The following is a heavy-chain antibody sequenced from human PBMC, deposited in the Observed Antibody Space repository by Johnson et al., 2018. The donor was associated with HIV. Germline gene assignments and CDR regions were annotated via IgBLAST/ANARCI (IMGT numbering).Heavy chain of an antibody. J-gene: IGHJ3*02. CDR3: AREGEDAFDI. D-gene: IGHD2-21*01. Sequence: QVQLVESGGGVVQPGRSLRLSCAASGFTFSSYAMHWVRQAPGKGLEWVAVISYDGSTKYYADSVKGRFTISRDDSKNTLYLQMNSLRAGDTAVYYCAREGEDAFDIWGKGTMVTVSS. V-gene: IGHV3-30*14. CDR1: GFTFSSYA. CDR2: ISYDGSTK.